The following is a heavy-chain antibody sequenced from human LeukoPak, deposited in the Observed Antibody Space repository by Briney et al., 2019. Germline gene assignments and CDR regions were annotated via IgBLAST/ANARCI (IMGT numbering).Heavy chain of an antibody. CDR1: GGSISSSSYY. V-gene: IGHV4-39*01. J-gene: IGHJ3*02. CDR3: ARHLSSGSRVDAFDI. Sequence: SETLSLTCTVSGGSISSSSYYWGWIRQPPGKGLEWIGSIYYSGSTYYNPSLKSRVTISVDTSKNQFSLKLSSVTAADTAVYYCARHLSSGSRVDAFDIWGQGTMVTVSS. CDR2: IYYSGST. D-gene: IGHD1-26*01.